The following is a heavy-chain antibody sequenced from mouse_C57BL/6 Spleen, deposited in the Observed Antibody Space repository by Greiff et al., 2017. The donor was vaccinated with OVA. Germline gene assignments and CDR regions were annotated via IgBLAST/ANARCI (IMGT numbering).Heavy chain of an antibody. V-gene: IGHV5-17*01. CDR2: ISSGSSTI. Sequence: EVKLVESGGGLVKPGGSLKLSCAASGFTFSDYGMHWVRQAPEKGLEWVAYISSGSSTIYYADTVKGRFTISRDNAKNTLFLQMTSLRSEDTAMYYCARYILYAMDYWGQGTSVTVSS. CDR3: ARYILYAMDY. J-gene: IGHJ4*01. CDR1: GFTFSDYG.